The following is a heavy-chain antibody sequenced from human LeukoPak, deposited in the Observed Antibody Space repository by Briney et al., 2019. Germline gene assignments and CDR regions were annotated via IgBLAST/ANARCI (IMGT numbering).Heavy chain of an antibody. CDR1: GVSISSTRYY. CDR2: IYYSGRT. J-gene: IGHJ6*03. CDR3: ARGLYSGYDYWRVQAFMDV. V-gene: IGHV4-39*07. Sequence: SETLSLTCTVSGVSISSTRYYWAWIRQPPGKGLEWIGSIYYSGRTYYNPSLKSRVTISVDTSKNQFSLKLSSVTAADTAVYYCARGLYSGYDYWRVQAFMDVWGKGTTVTVSS. D-gene: IGHD5-12*01.